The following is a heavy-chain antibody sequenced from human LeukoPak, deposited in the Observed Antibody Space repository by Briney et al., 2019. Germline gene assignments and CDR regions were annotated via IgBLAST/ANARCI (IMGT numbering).Heavy chain of an antibody. J-gene: IGHJ4*02. V-gene: IGHV1-18*01. CDR3: ARYYYDSSGYDY. D-gene: IGHD3-22*01. CDR2: ISAYNGNT. CDR1: GYTFTSYG. Sequence: EAPVKVSCKASGYTFTSYGISWVRQAPGRGLEWMGWISAYNGNTNYAQKLQGSVTMTTDTSTSTAYMELRSLRSDDTAVYYCARYYYDSSGYDYWGQGTLVTVSS.